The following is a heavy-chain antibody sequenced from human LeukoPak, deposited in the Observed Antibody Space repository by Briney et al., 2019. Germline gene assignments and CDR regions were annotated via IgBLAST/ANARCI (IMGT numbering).Heavy chain of an antibody. D-gene: IGHD2-2*01. CDR3: ARMYQPLPNWFDP. CDR1: GYSFTSYW. V-gene: IGHV5-51*01. Sequence: GESQKISCKGSGYSFTSYWIGWVRQMPGKGLEWMGIIYPGDSDTRYSPSFQGQVTISADKSISTAYLQWSSLKASDTAMYYCARMYQPLPNWFDPWGQGTLVTVSS. J-gene: IGHJ5*02. CDR2: IYPGDSDT.